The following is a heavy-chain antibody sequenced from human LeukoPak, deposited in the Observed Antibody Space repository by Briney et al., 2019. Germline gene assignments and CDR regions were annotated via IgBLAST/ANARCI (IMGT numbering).Heavy chain of an antibody. CDR2: FDPEDGET. D-gene: IGHD6-13*01. CDR3: ATVRGPLYSSSWWYE. J-gene: IGHJ4*02. CDR1: GYTLTELS. V-gene: IGHV1-24*01. Sequence: GASVKVSCRVSGYTLTELSMHWVRQAPGKGLEWMGGFDPEDGETIYAQKFQGRVTMTEDTSTDTAYMELSSLRSEDTAVYYCATVRGPLYSSSWWYEWGQGTLVTVSS.